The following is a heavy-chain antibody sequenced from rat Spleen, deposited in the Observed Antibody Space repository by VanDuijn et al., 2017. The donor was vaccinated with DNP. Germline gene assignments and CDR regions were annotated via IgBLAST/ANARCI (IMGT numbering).Heavy chain of an antibody. V-gene: IGHV5-25*01. CDR3: ARHPYYYSGYYFDY. CDR1: GFTFSNYD. Sequence: EVQLVESGGGLVQPGRSLKLSCAASGFTFSNYDMAWVRQAPTKGLEWVASISPSGGSTYYRDSVKGRFTVSRDNAKSSLYLQMDSLRSEDTATYYCARHPYYYSGYYFDYWGQGVMVTVSS. D-gene: IGHD1-1*01. CDR2: ISPSGGST. J-gene: IGHJ2*01.